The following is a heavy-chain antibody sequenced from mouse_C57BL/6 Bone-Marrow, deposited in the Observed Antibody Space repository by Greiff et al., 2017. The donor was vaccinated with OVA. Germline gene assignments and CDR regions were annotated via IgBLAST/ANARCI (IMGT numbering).Heavy chain of an antibody. D-gene: IGHD2-1*01. CDR2: INSDGGST. Sequence: EVMLVESGGGLVQPGESLKLSCESNEYEFPSHDMSWVRKTPEKRLELVAAINSDGGSTYYPDTMERRFIISRDNTKKTLYLQMSSLRSEDTALYYCARQGTMVTTRGYAMDYWGQGTSVTVSS. J-gene: IGHJ4*01. CDR1: EYEFPSHD. V-gene: IGHV5-2*01. CDR3: ARQGTMVTTRGYAMDY.